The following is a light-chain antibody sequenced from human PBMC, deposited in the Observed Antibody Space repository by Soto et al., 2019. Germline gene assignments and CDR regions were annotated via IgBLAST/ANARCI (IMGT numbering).Light chain of an antibody. CDR3: QPRFSALFT. CDR1: QTIHTY. V-gene: IGKV1-39*01. Sequence: DIQMIQSPSSLSAFVGDRVSITCRASQTIHTYVNWYQQKPGKAPRLLIYGASTLQRGVPARFSGSGSGTDFTLSISSRLPEDSETYYCQPRFSALFTLAQGTSLEIK. CDR2: GAS. J-gene: IGKJ5*01.